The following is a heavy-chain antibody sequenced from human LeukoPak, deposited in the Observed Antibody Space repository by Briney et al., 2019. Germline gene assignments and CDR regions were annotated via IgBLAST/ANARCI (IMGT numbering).Heavy chain of an antibody. V-gene: IGHV4-59*01. CDR3: ARDSGSSLIRWFDP. J-gene: IGHJ5*02. D-gene: IGHD6-6*01. CDR1: GGSISSYY. Sequence: PSETLSLTCTVPGGSISSYYWSWIWQPPGKGLEWIGYIYYSGSTNYNPSLKSRVTISVDTSKNQFSLKLSSVTAADTAVYYCARDSGSSLIRWFDPWGQGTLVTVSS. CDR2: IYYSGST.